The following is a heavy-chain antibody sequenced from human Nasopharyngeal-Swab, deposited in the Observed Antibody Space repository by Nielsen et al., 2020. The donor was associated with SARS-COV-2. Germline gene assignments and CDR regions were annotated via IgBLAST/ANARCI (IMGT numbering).Heavy chain of an antibody. CDR1: GGTFSSYA. CDR2: IIPIFGTA. J-gene: IGHJ3*02. D-gene: IGHD3-22*01. CDR3: ARGGWATMIVVVITGAFDI. Sequence: SVKVSCKASGGTFSSYAISWVRQAPGQGLEWMGGIIPIFGTANYAQKFQGRVTITADESTSTAYMELSSLRSEDTAVYYCARGGWATMIVVVITGAFDIWGQGTMVTVSS. V-gene: IGHV1-69*13.